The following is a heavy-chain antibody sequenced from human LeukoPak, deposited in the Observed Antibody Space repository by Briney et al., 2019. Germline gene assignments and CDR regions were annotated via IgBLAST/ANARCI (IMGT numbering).Heavy chain of an antibody. V-gene: IGHV4-59*08. CDR1: GGYISSYS. D-gene: IGHD4-17*01. CDR3: ARHYLYGDPPAFDI. J-gene: IGHJ3*02. Sequence: SETLSLTCTVSGGYISSYSWSWIRQPPGKGLEWIGYMYSRGSTNDNLSLKSRVTISRDTSKNQLSLRVTSVTAADTAMYYCARHYLYGDPPAFDIWGQGTMVTVSS. CDR2: MYSRGST.